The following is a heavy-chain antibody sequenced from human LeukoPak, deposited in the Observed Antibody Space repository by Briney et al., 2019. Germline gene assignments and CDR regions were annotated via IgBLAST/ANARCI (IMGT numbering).Heavy chain of an antibody. Sequence: PSETLSLTCTVSGGSISSSSHYWGWIRQPPGKGLEWIGSMYYRGSTYHNPSLKSRVTISVDTSKNQFSLKLSSVTAADTAVYYCARPSSSWQRNNWFDPWGQGTLVTVSS. J-gene: IGHJ5*02. CDR1: GGSISSSSHY. V-gene: IGHV4-39*07. D-gene: IGHD6-13*01. CDR3: ARPSSSWQRNNWFDP. CDR2: MYYRGST.